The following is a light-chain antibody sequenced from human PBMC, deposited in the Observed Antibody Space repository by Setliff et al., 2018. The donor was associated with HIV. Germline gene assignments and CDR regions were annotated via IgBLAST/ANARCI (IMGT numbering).Light chain of an antibody. CDR2: ELR. CDR3: SSYTSSSTRV. Sequence: QSALTQPASVSGSPGQSITISCTGSSSDVGGYNYVSWYQQHPGKAPKLMIYELRDRPSGVSNRFSGSKSGNTASLTISGLQAEDEADYYCSSYTSSSTRVFGPGTKVTVL. CDR1: SSDVGGYNY. V-gene: IGLV2-14*01. J-gene: IGLJ1*01.